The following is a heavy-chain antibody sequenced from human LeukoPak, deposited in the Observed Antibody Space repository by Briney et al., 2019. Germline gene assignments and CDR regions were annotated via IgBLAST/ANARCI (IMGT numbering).Heavy chain of an antibody. V-gene: IGHV3-23*01. Sequence: GGSLRLSCAASGFAFSSFAMSWVRQAPGKGLEWVSAIGATGGTTNYADSVKGRFTISRDSSKNTQYLQMNTLRADDTAVYYCAKVRGNYYDSSGFHYPFNYWGQGTLVTVSS. CDR2: IGATGGTT. J-gene: IGHJ4*02. CDR1: GFAFSSFA. D-gene: IGHD3-22*01. CDR3: AKVRGNYYDSSGFHYPFNY.